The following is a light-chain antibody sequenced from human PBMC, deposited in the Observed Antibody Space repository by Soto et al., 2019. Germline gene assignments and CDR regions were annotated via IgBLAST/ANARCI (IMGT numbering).Light chain of an antibody. CDR3: QQYDNLPHT. J-gene: IGKJ2*01. CDR2: AAS. Sequence: DIQMTQSPSSLSASVGDRVTITCQASQDISKYLNWFQQKPGKAPKLLIYAASSLQSGVPSRFSGSGSGTDFTFTISSLQPEDVATYYCQQYDNLPHTFGQGTKLEIK. CDR1: QDISKY. V-gene: IGKV1-33*01.